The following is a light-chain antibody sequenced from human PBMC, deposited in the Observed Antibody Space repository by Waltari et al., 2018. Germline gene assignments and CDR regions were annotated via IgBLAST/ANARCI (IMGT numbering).Light chain of an antibody. Sequence: DIVMTQSPDSLAVSLGEGATINCQSSQSVLYSSNNKNYLAWYQQKPGQPPKLIIYWASTRESGVPDRFSGSESGTDFTLTISSLQAEDVAVYYCQQYYNSPLTFGGGTKVEIK. V-gene: IGKV4-1*01. J-gene: IGKJ4*01. CDR1: QSVLYSSNNKNY. CDR3: QQYYNSPLT. CDR2: WAS.